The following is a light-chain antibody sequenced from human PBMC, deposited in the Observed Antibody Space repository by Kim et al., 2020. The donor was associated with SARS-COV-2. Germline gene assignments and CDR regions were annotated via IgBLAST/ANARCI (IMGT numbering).Light chain of an antibody. CDR2: AAS. CDR3: QQYNSYPLT. Sequence: GSIGDRVTITCRASQGIANHLAWFQQRPGKAPKSLIYAASNLQSGVPSKFSDSGSGTDFTLTIASLQSEDFATYYCQQYNSYPLTFGGGTKVDIK. CDR1: QGIANH. J-gene: IGKJ4*01. V-gene: IGKV1-16*02.